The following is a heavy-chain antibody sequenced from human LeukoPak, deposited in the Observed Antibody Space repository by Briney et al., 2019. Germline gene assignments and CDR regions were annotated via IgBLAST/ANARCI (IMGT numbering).Heavy chain of an antibody. D-gene: IGHD3-22*01. Sequence: PSETLSLTCTVSGGSISLSNYYWGWIRQPPGKGLDWIGTIYYSGSTYYNPSLKSRVTISVDTSKNQFSLRLTSVTAADAAVYFCARHPYDSSGYFWPYFDYWGQGTLVIASS. V-gene: IGHV4-39*01. CDR2: IYYSGST. CDR3: ARHPYDSSGYFWPYFDY. J-gene: IGHJ4*02. CDR1: GGSISLSNYY.